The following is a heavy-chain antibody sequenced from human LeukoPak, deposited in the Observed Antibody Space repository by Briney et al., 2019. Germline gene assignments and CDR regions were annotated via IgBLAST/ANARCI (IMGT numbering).Heavy chain of an antibody. CDR3: ARVRGYGSGSYLDY. Sequence: PSETLSLTCAVYGGSFSGYYWSWIRQPPGKGLEWIGEINHSGSTNYNPSLKSRVTISVDTSKNQFSLKLSSVTAADTAVYYCARVRGYGSGSYLDYWGQGTLVTVSS. J-gene: IGHJ4*02. D-gene: IGHD3-10*01. V-gene: IGHV4-34*01. CDR1: GGSFSGYY. CDR2: INHSGST.